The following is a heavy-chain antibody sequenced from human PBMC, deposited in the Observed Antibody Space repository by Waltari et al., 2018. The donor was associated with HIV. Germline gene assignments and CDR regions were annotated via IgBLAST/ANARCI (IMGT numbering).Heavy chain of an antibody. V-gene: IGHV4-34*01. Sequence: QVQLQQWGAGLLKPSETLSLTCAVYGGSFSGYYWSWIRQPPGKGLEWIGAINHSGSTNYNPSLKSRVTISVDTSKNQFSLKLSSVTAADTAVYYCARGHDYSNYYYYYGMDVWGQGTTVTVSS. CDR1: GGSFSGYY. CDR2: INHSGST. D-gene: IGHD4-4*01. CDR3: ARGHDYSNYYYYYGMDV. J-gene: IGHJ6*02.